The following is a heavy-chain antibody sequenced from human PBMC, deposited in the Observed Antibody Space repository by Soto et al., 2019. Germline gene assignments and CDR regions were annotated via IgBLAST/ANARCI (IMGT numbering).Heavy chain of an antibody. J-gene: IGHJ4*02. CDR1: GYTFTGYY. CDR3: AREGTYSSGWYDY. Sequence: ASVKVSCKASGYTFTGYYMHWVRQAPGQGLEWMGWINPNSGGTNYAQKFQGWVTMTRDTSISTAYMELSRLRSDDTAVYYCAREGTYSSGWYDYWGQGTLVTVS. D-gene: IGHD6-19*01. CDR2: INPNSGGT. V-gene: IGHV1-2*04.